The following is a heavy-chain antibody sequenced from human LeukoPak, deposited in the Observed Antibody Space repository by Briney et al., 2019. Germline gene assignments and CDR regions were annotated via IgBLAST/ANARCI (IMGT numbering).Heavy chain of an antibody. J-gene: IGHJ4*02. CDR3: ARAWSGTSYFDY. V-gene: IGHV4-4*02. CDR1: GDSISSSNW. CDR2: IYHSGST. D-gene: IGHD3-3*01. Sequence: SGTLSLTCTVSGDSISSSNWWGWVRQPPGKGLEWIGEIYHSGSTNYNPSLKSRVTISVDKSKNQFSLKLSSVTAADTAVYYCARAWSGTSYFDYWGQGTLVTVSS.